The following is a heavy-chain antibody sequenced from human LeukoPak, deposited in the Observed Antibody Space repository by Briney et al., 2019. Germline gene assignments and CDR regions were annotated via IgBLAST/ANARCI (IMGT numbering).Heavy chain of an antibody. CDR3: ARDQGNNWFDP. J-gene: IGHJ5*02. Sequence: ASVKVSCKASGGTFSSYAISWVRQAPGQGLEWMGRIIPILGIANYAQKFQGRVTITADKSTSTAYMELSSLRSEDTAVYYCARDQGNNWFDPWGQGTLVTVSS. CDR2: IIPILGIA. V-gene: IGHV1-69*04. CDR1: GGTFSSYA.